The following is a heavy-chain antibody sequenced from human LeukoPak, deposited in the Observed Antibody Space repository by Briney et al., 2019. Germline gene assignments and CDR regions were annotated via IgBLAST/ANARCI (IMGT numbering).Heavy chain of an antibody. CDR2: IRSRSSYI. CDR3: ASTKSGGWYFDL. J-gene: IGHJ2*01. D-gene: IGHD2-8*01. Sequence: GGSLRLSCAASGFTFSSYSMNWVRQAPGKGLEGVSSIRSRSSYIYYADSVKGRFTISRDNARNSLYLQMNSLRAEDTAVYYCASTKSGGWYFDLWGRGTLVTVSS. V-gene: IGHV3-21*01. CDR1: GFTFSSYS.